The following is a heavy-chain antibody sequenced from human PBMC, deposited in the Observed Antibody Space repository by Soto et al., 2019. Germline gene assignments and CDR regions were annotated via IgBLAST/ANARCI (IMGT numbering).Heavy chain of an antibody. D-gene: IGHD6-13*01. Sequence: XSVKFSSQASAFTVYCLHCVRQAPGQGLEWMGRINPNTGVTDYAQRFQGRVTMTSDTSITTAFMDLSNVDFDDTAVYYCALERQLNSPSDGFDISGQGAMVTVSS. CDR2: INPNTGVT. CDR3: ALERQLNSPSDGFDI. V-gene: IGHV1-2*02. CDR1: AFTVYC. J-gene: IGHJ3*02.